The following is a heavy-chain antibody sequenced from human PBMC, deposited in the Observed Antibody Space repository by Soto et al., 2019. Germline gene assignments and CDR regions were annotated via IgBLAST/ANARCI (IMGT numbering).Heavy chain of an antibody. J-gene: IGHJ6*02. V-gene: IGHV4-39*07. CDR3: ARDRFHDILTGYYLGYGMDV. Sequence: SETLSLTCTVSGGSLSSSSYYWGWIRQPPGKGLEWIGEIYHSGSTNYNPSLKSRVTISVDKSKNQFSLKLSSVTAADTAVYYCARDRFHDILTGYYLGYGMDVWGQGTTVTVSS. CDR2: IYHSGST. CDR1: GGSLSSSSYY. D-gene: IGHD3-9*01.